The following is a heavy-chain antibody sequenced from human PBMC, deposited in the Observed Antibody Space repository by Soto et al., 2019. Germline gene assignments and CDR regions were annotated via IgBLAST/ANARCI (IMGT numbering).Heavy chain of an antibody. CDR1: GFTFSSYA. CDR2: ISYDGSNK. J-gene: IGHJ3*02. CDR3: ARAYYDSSGYYAYDAFDI. Sequence: GGSLRLSCAASGFTFSSYAMHWVRQAPGKGLEWVAVISYDGSNKYYADSVKGRFTISRDNSKNTLYLQMNSLRAEDTAVYYCARAYYDSSGYYAYDAFDIWGQGTMVTVSS. V-gene: IGHV3-30-3*01. D-gene: IGHD3-22*01.